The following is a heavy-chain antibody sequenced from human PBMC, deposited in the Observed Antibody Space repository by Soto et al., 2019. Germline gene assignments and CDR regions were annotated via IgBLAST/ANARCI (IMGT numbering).Heavy chain of an antibody. D-gene: IGHD6-19*01. CDR2: ISYDGSNK. V-gene: IGHV3-30*18. CDR1: GFTFSSYG. J-gene: IGHJ4*02. CDR3: AKDSSGWYVSVDY. Sequence: PGGSLRLSCAASGFTFSSYGMHWVRQAPGKGLEWVAVISYDGSNKYYADSVKGRFTISRDNSKNTLYLQMNSLRAEDTAVYYCAKDSSGWYVSVDYWGQGTLVTVSS.